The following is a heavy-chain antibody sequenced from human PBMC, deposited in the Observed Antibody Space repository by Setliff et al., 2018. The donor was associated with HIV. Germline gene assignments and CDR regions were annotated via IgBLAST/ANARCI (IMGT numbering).Heavy chain of an antibody. V-gene: IGHV3-7*01. Sequence: PGGSLRLSCAAFGFSFSKYSMSWVRQAPGKGLEWVANIKEDGSATYYVESVRGRFTISRDNPNNLLYLQMDSLRGEDTAVYYCISLYLGYWGQGALVTVSS. CDR2: IKEDGSAT. J-gene: IGHJ4*02. D-gene: IGHD2-8*01. CDR3: ISLYLGY. CDR1: GFSFSKYS.